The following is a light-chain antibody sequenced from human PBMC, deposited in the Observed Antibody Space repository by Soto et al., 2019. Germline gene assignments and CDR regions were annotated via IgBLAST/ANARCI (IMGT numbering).Light chain of an antibody. Sequence: EIVLTQSPATLSLSPGERATLSCGASQSVSSNYLAWYQQKPGLAPRLLIYDASSRATGIPDRFSGSGSVTDVTLTITSLEPADCAVYYCRQDCSELLTFGGGTKVEIK. CDR1: QSVSSNY. CDR2: DAS. J-gene: IGKJ4*01. CDR3: RQDCSELLT. V-gene: IGKV3D-20*01.